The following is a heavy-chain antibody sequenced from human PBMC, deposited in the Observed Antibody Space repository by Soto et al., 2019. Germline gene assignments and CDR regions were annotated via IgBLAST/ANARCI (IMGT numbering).Heavy chain of an antibody. D-gene: IGHD4-17*01. CDR2: IFYTGST. Sequence: QVQLQESGPGLVQPSETLSLTCSVSGGSINSASYHWSWLRQHPGKGLEFIGYIFYTGSTYYNPSLETRLTISVDTSKNHVYLRLNAVTAADTAVYYCARLDYGDSAVDTWGRGILVTVSS. J-gene: IGHJ5*02. CDR3: ARLDYGDSAVDT. V-gene: IGHV4-31*03. CDR1: GGSINSASYH.